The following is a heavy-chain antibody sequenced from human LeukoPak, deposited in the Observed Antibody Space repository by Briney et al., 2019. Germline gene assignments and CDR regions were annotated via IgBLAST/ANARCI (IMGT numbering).Heavy chain of an antibody. V-gene: IGHV4-59*11. CDR2: IYSSGST. CDR1: GGSISSHY. J-gene: IGHJ4*02. Sequence: PSETLSLTCTVSGGSISSHYWNWIRQPPGKGLEWIGYIYSSGSTNHNPSLKSRVTISVDTSKNQFSLKLSSVTAADTAVYYCARLPAHPYYFDYWGQGTLVTVSS. D-gene: IGHD2-2*01. CDR3: ARLPAHPYYFDY.